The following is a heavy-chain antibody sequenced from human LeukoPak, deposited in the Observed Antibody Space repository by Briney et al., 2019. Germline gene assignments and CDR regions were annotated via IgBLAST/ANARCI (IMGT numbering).Heavy chain of an antibody. CDR1: GGTFISYA. D-gene: IGHD3-22*01. J-gene: IGHJ3*02. CDR3: ARDGSPDYYDSSGYKTGAFDI. V-gene: IGHV1-69*13. CDR2: IIPIFGTA. Sequence: ASVKVSCKASGGTFISYAISWVRQAPGQGLEWMGGIIPIFGTANYAQKFQGRVTITADESTSTAYMELSSLRSEDTAVYYCARDGSPDYYDSSGYKTGAFDIWGQGTMVTVSS.